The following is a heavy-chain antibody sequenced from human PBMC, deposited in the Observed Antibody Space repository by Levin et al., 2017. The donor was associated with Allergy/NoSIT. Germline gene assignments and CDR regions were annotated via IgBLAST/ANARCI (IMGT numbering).Heavy chain of an antibody. J-gene: IGHJ4*02. CDR2: IYHTGTT. V-gene: IGHV4-4*02. D-gene: IGHD1-26*01. Sequence: KSSETLSLTCAVAGGSISSHTWWSWVRQPPGKGLEWIGEIYHTGTTNYNPSHKSRVTISVDKSKNHSSLQLSSVTAADTAVYYCASRIGTPMNPPNWGQGTLVTVSS. CDR1: GGSISSHTW. CDR3: ASRIGTPMNPPN.